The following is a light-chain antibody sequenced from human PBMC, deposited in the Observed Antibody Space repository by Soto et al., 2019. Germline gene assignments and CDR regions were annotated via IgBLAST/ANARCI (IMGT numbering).Light chain of an antibody. CDR1: QSISHF. J-gene: IGKJ1*01. CDR3: QQTYSNVWT. CDR2: HAS. Sequence: DIQMTQSPSSLSASIGDRITITRRASQSISHFLNWFQQKPGKAPNLLIYHASTLQSGVPFRFSGGGSGTDFTLTISSLQPDDFATYYCQQTYSNVWTFGQGTKVEIK. V-gene: IGKV1-39*01.